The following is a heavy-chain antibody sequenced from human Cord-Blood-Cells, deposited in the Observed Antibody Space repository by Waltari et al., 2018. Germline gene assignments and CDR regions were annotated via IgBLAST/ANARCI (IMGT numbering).Heavy chain of an antibody. J-gene: IGHJ3*02. CDR3: ARHFGSYYAFDI. Sequence: QLQLQESGPGLVKPSETLSLTCTVSGGSISSSSYYWGWIRQPPGKGLEWIGSIYYSGSTYYNPPLKSRVTISVDTSKNQFSLKLSSVTAADTAVYYCARHFGSYYAFDIWGQGTMVTVSS. CDR1: GGSISSSSYY. V-gene: IGHV4-39*01. CDR2: IYYSGST. D-gene: IGHD1-26*01.